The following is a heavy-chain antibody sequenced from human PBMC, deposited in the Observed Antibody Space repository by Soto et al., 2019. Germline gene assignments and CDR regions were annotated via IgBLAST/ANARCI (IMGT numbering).Heavy chain of an antibody. CDR3: AKDQGIAAAGTDLGLDY. CDR1: GFTFSSYG. CDR2: ISYDGSNK. J-gene: IGHJ4*02. D-gene: IGHD6-13*01. V-gene: IGHV3-30*18. Sequence: WGSLRLSCAASGFTFSSYGMHWVRQAPGKGLEWVAVISYDGSNKYYADSVKGRFTISRDNSKNTLYLQMNSLRAEDTAVYYCAKDQGIAAAGTDLGLDYWGQGTLVTVSS.